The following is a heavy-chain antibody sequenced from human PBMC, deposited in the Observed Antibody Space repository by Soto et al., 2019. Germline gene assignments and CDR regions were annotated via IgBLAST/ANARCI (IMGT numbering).Heavy chain of an antibody. CDR1: GFTFSSYG. CDR2: ISYDGSNK. J-gene: IGHJ5*02. V-gene: IGHV3-30*03. CDR3: ARESWFDP. Sequence: QVQLVESGGGVVQPGRSLRLSCAASGFTFSSYGMHWVRQAPGKGLEWVAVISYDGSNKYYADSVKGRFTISRDNSKNTLYLQMNSLRAEDTAGYYCARESWFDPWGQGTLVTVSS.